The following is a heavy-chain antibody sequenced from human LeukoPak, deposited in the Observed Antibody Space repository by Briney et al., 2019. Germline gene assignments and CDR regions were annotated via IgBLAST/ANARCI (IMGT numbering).Heavy chain of an antibody. CDR2: INHSGST. Sequence: SETLSLTCAVYGGSFSGYYWSWIRQPPGKGLEWIGEINHSGSTNYSPSLKSRVTISVDTSKNQFSLKLSSVTAADTAVYYCASARGYYDSSGYWSYYYYGMDVWGQGTTVTVSS. V-gene: IGHV4-34*01. J-gene: IGHJ6*02. D-gene: IGHD3-22*01. CDR3: ASARGYYDSSGYWSYYYYGMDV. CDR1: GGSFSGYY.